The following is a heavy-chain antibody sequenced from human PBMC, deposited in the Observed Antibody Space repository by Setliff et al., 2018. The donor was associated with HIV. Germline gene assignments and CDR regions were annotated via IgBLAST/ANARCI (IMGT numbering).Heavy chain of an antibody. CDR2: VNHNGNI. V-gene: IGHV4-34*01. J-gene: IGHJ4*02. Sequence: PSETLSLTCTLNGVPLSDYYWNWIRQSPGKGLEWIVEVNHNGNINYTPSLKSRDTVSVDTSKTQYSLKMISVTAADTAMYYCAISIVGVTSEMYWAQGTLVTVSS. CDR1: GVPLSDYY. CDR3: AISIVGVTSEMY. D-gene: IGHD2-21*02.